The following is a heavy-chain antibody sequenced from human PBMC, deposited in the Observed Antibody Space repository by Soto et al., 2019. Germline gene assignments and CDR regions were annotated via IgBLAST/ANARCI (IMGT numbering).Heavy chain of an antibody. CDR3: ARKAAVAGTFDY. D-gene: IGHD6-19*01. Sequence: SETLSLTCAVYGGSFSGYYWSWIRQPPGKGLEWIGEINHSGSTNYNPSLKSRVTISVDTSKNQFSLKLSSVTAADTAVYYFARKAAVAGTFDYWGQGTLVTVSS. CDR1: GGSFSGYY. J-gene: IGHJ4*02. CDR2: INHSGST. V-gene: IGHV4-34*01.